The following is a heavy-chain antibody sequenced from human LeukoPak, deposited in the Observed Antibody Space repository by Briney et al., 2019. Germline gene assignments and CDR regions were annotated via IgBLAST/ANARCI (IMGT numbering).Heavy chain of an antibody. V-gene: IGHV3-9*01. D-gene: IGHD2/OR15-2a*01. J-gene: IGHJ4*02. CDR3: ARGLRYFVDY. Sequence: GGSLRLSCAASGFTFDDYAMHWVRQAPGKGLEWVSGISWNSGSIGYADSVKGRFTISRDNSKNTLYLQMNSLRAEDTAVYYCARGLRYFVDYWGQGTLVTVSS. CDR1: GFTFDDYA. CDR2: ISWNSGSI.